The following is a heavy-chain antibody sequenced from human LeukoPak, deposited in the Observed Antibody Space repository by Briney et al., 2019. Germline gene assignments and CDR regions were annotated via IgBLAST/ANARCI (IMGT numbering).Heavy chain of an antibody. CDR1: GYTFTDYY. Sequence: ASVKVSCKASGYTFTDYYIHWVRQAPGQGLEWMGWINPNSGGTKYAQKFQGRVTMTRDTSISTVYMELRRLRSDDAALYYCAKGREPEPVAPFDPWGQGTLVTVSS. J-gene: IGHJ5*02. V-gene: IGHV1-2*02. CDR3: AKGREPEPVAPFDP. D-gene: IGHD1-14*01. CDR2: INPNSGGT.